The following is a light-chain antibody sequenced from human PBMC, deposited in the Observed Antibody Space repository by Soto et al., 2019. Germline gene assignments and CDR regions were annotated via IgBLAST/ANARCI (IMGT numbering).Light chain of an antibody. V-gene: IGKV1-5*01. CDR3: QQYNSYSPRT. CDR2: DAS. Sequence: DIQMTQSPSTLSASVGDRVTITCRASQSISSWLAWYQQRPGKHPTLLIYDASSLESGVPSRFSGSGSGTEFTLTISSLQPDDFATYYCQQYNSYSPRTFGQGTKVDIK. J-gene: IGKJ1*01. CDR1: QSISSW.